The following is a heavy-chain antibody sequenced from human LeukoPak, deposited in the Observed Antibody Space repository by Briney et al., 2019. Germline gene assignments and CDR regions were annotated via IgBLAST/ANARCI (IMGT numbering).Heavy chain of an antibody. CDR1: GFTFNGYV. Sequence: GGSLRLSCAASGFTFNGYVMTWVRQAPGKGLECVSSITFSSSHIYYADSVKGRFTISRDNTKDSLYLQMNSLRAEDTAIYYCARGPQFSGPGWFDPWGQGTLVTVSS. CDR3: ARGPQFSGPGWFDP. V-gene: IGHV3-21*01. J-gene: IGHJ5*02. D-gene: IGHD3-10*01. CDR2: ITFSSSHI.